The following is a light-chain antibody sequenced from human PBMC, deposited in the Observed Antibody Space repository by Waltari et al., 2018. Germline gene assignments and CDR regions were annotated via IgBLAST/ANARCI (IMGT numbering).Light chain of an antibody. Sequence: DIVMTQSPDSLAVSLGERATINCRSSQTLLYNSNNKNYLAWYQQKPGQPPQLLVYWASILYSGVPDRFSGSGSGTDFTLTISSLQAEDVAVYYCQQYYTTPYTFGQGTKLEIK. CDR3: QQYYTTPYT. V-gene: IGKV4-1*01. J-gene: IGKJ2*01. CDR2: WAS. CDR1: QTLLYNSNNKNY.